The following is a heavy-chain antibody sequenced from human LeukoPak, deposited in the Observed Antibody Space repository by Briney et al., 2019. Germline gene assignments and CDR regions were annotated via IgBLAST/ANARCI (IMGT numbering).Heavy chain of an antibody. Sequence: PGGSLRLSCAASGFTFSSYGMSWIRQAPGKGLEWVSAISGSGGSTYYADPVKGRFTISRDNFKNTLYLQMNSLRAEDTAVYYCAKEGSALWFRELSYYFDYWGQGTLVTVSS. CDR1: GFTFSSYG. CDR3: AKEGSALWFRELSYYFDY. V-gene: IGHV3-23*01. CDR2: ISGSGGST. D-gene: IGHD3-10*01. J-gene: IGHJ4*02.